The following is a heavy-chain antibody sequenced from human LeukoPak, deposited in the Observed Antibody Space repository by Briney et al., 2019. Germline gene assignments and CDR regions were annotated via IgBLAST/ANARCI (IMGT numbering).Heavy chain of an antibody. Sequence: SETLSLTCTVSGGSISSYYWSWIRQPAGKGLEWIGRIYTSGSTNYNPSLKSRVTMSVDTSKNQFSLKLSSVTAADTAVYYCARDRRSVTTENWFDPWGQGTLVTVSS. D-gene: IGHD4-17*01. CDR3: ARDRRSVTTENWFDP. V-gene: IGHV4-4*07. CDR2: IYTSGST. J-gene: IGHJ5*02. CDR1: GGSISSYY.